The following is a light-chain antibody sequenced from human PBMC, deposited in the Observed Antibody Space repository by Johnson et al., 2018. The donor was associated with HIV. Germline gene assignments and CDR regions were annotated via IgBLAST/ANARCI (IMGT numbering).Light chain of an antibody. CDR2: DND. V-gene: IGLV1-51*01. Sequence: QSVLTQPPSVSAAPGQKVTISCSGSYSNIGNNYVSWYQQVPGTAPKLLIYDNDNRPSGIPDRFSASKSGTSATLGITGLQTGDEADYYCGTWDSSLSAGVFGAGTKVTVL. J-gene: IGLJ1*01. CDR1: YSNIGNNY. CDR3: GTWDSSLSAGV.